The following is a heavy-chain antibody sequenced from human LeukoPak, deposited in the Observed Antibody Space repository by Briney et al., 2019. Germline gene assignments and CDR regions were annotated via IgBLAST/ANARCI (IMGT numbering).Heavy chain of an antibody. Sequence: PGGSLRLSCAASGFTFSNYGMHWVRQAPGKGLDWVAVISYDGSNKYYADSVKGRFTISSDNSKNTLYLQMNSLRAEDTAVYYCAKGDYYDGNGYHWGQGTLVTVSS. J-gene: IGHJ4*02. V-gene: IGHV3-30*18. CDR3: AKGDYYDGNGYH. CDR2: ISYDGSNK. CDR1: GFTFSNYG. D-gene: IGHD3-22*01.